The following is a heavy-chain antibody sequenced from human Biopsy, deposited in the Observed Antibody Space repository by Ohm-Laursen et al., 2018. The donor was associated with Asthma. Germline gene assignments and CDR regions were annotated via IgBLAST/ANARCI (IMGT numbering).Heavy chain of an antibody. V-gene: IGHV1-3*01. J-gene: IGHJ4*02. CDR1: GYTFINYA. CDR2: INAGNGNT. D-gene: IGHD6-13*01. Sequence: SVKVSCKASGYTFINYAIHWVRQAPGQRLEWMGWINAGNGNTKYSQKFQGRVTISRDTSASTAYMDLSSLRSEDTAVYYCARGPAWQQLDNWGQGTLVTVSS. CDR3: ARGPAWQQLDN.